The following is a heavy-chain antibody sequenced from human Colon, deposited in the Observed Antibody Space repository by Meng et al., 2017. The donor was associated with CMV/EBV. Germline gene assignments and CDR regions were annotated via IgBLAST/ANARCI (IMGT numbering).Heavy chain of an antibody. D-gene: IGHD7-27*01. Sequence: GESLKISCAASGFTFSMYWMHWVRQVPGKGLVWVSRISSDGTTNYADSVKGRFTISRDNAKSTLYLQMNSLRAEDTAIYYCAKDMWGLGDYWGQGTLVTVSS. J-gene: IGHJ4*02. V-gene: IGHV3-74*01. CDR3: AKDMWGLGDY. CDR2: ISSDGTT. CDR1: GFTFSMYW.